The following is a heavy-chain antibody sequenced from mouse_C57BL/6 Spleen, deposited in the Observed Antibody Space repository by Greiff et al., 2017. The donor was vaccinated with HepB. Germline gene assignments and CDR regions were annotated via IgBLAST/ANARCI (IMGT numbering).Heavy chain of an antibody. CDR3: AKSPYSNSFVY. V-gene: IGHV1-7*01. D-gene: IGHD2-5*01. Sequence: QVQLQQSGAELAKPGASVKLSCKASGYTFTSYWMHWVKQRPGQGLEWIGYINPSSGYTKYNQKFKDKATLTADKYSSTAYMQLSSLTYEYSAVYYCAKSPYSNSFVYWGQGTTLTVSS. J-gene: IGHJ2*01. CDR2: INPSSGYT. CDR1: GYTFTSYW.